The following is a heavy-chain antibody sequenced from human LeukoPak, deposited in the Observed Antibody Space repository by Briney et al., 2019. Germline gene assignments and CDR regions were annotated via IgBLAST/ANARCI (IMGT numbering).Heavy chain of an antibody. CDR3: ARDRVALNYGEVDAFDI. J-gene: IGHJ3*02. D-gene: IGHD4-17*01. CDR2: IRHDGSNK. V-gene: IGHV3-30*02. CDR1: GFTFSTYG. Sequence: PGGSLRLSCAASGFTFSTYGMHWVRQAPGRGLEWVAFIRHDGSNKYYADSVKGRFIISRDNSKNTLYVQMNSLRAEDTAVYYCARDRVALNYGEVDAFDIWGQGTMVTVSS.